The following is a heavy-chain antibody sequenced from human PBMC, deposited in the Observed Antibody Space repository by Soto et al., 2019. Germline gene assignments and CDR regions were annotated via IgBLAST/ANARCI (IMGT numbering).Heavy chain of an antibody. CDR2: ISYDGSNK. CDR1: GFTFSSYA. D-gene: IGHD3-3*02. Sequence: GGSLRLSCAASGFTFSSYAMHWVRQAPGKGLEWVAVISYDGSNKYYADSVKGRFTISRDNSKNTLYLQMNSLRAEDTAVYYCARDHLHAYGMDVWGQGTTVTVSS. CDR3: ARDHLHAYGMDV. V-gene: IGHV3-30-3*01. J-gene: IGHJ6*02.